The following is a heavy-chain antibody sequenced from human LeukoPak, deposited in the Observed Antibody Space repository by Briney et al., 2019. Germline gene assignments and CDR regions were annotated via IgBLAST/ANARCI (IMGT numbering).Heavy chain of an antibody. CDR3: ARDLYYDSSGTYYYYYYMDV. V-gene: IGHV4-59*02. D-gene: IGHD3-22*01. J-gene: IGHJ6*03. CDR1: GGSVSDYY. CDR2: IYHSGST. Sequence: SETLSLTCTISGGSVSDYYWSWIRQSPGKGLEWIGSIYHSGSTNYNPSLKRRVTISLDTSKNQFSLKLSSVTAADTAVYYCARDLYYDSSGTYYYYYYMDVWGKGTTVTISS.